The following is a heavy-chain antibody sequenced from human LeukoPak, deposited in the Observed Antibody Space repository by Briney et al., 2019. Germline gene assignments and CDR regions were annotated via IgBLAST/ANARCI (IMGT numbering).Heavy chain of an antibody. J-gene: IGHJ4*02. Sequence: SETLSLTCSVSGFSISGGYYWGWIRQPPGKGLEWLGSIYHSGNTDYNPSLKSRVTISVDTAKNKFFLRLGSVTAADTAVYYCARDVRDSSGYYLRAFGYWGQGTLVTVPS. CDR1: GFSISGGYY. V-gene: IGHV4-38-2*02. D-gene: IGHD3-22*01. CDR3: ARDVRDSSGYYLRAFGY. CDR2: IYHSGNT.